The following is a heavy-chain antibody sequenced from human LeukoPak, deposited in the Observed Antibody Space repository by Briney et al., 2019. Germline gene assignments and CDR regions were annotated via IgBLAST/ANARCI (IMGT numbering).Heavy chain of an antibody. D-gene: IGHD6-13*01. V-gene: IGHV4-59*08. CDR2: IYYSGNT. CDR3: ARVPLYSSTFDY. CDR1: GGSISSYY. Sequence: SETLSLTCTVSGGSISSYYWSWIRQPPGKGLEWIGYIYYSGNTNHNPSLKSRVTISVDTSKNQFSLKLSSVTAADTAVYYCARVPLYSSTFDYWGQGTLVTVSS. J-gene: IGHJ4*02.